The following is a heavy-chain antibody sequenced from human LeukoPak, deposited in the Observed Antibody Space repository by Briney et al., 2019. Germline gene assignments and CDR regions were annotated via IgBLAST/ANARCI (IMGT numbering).Heavy chain of an antibody. CDR3: AREASYSGSWWYFDH. J-gene: IGHJ4*02. CDR1: GFNVSSKY. D-gene: IGHD6-13*01. V-gene: IGHV3-66*01. CDR2: IYNGGSA. Sequence: GGSLRLSCAASGFNVSSKYISWVRQAPGKGLEWVSVIYNGGSANYADSVKGRLTISRDNSKNKVYLQMNSLRVEDTAVYYCAREASYSGSWWYFDHWGQGTLVTVSS.